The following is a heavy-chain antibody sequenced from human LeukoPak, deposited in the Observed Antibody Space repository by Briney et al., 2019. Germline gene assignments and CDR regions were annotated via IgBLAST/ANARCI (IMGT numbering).Heavy chain of an antibody. V-gene: IGHV3-23*01. CDR1: GFSFSSYG. D-gene: IGHD3-10*01. Sequence: GGSLRLSCAASGFSFSSYGMSWVRQAPGKGLEWVSSISGHGGVTYYADSVKGRVTISRDNSNNTLHLQMNSLRAEDTAVYYPMVRGVIMRYYYGMDVWGQGTTVTVSS. J-gene: IGHJ6*02. CDR3: MVRGVIMRYYYGMDV. CDR2: ISGHGGVT.